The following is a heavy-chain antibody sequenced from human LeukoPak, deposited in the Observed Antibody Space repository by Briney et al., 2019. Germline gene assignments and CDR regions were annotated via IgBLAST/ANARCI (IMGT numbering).Heavy chain of an antibody. J-gene: IGHJ3*02. Sequence: SETLSLTCAVYGGSFSGYYWSWIRQPPGKGLEWIGEINHSGSTNYNPSLKSRVTISVDSSKNQFSLKLSSVTAADTAVYYCARGRAPRGDPFDIWGQGTMVTVSS. D-gene: IGHD3-10*01. CDR3: ARGRAPRGDPFDI. V-gene: IGHV4-34*01. CDR1: GGSFSGYY. CDR2: INHSGST.